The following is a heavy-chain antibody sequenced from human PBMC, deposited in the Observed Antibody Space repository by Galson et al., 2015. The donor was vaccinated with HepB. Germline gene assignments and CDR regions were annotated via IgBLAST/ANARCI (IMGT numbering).Heavy chain of an antibody. CDR1: GFTFSTYA. V-gene: IGHV3-23*01. D-gene: IGHD5-12*01. CDR2: ISGGGDST. Sequence: SLRLSCSASGFTFSTYAMSWVRQAPGKGLEWVSAISGGGDSTYYADSVKGRFTISRDNPKNTLYLQMHSLRAEGTALYYCARQRDSGYDLGPLDYWGQGTLVTVSS. J-gene: IGHJ4*02. CDR3: ARQRDSGYDLGPLDY.